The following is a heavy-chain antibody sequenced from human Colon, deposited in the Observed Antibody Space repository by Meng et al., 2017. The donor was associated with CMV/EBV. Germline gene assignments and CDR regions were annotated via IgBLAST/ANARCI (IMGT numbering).Heavy chain of an antibody. V-gene: IGHV3-33*08. D-gene: IGHD6-6*01. J-gene: IGHJ4*02. Sequence: GESLRLSCAASGFSFSDYWVTWVRQGPGTGLEWVAVIWFDGTYKYYSDSVEGRFTISRDNSKNTLYLQMNSLRAEDTAVYYCATELARGYWGQGTLVTVSS. CDR2: IWFDGTYK. CDR3: ATELARGY. CDR1: GFSFSDYW.